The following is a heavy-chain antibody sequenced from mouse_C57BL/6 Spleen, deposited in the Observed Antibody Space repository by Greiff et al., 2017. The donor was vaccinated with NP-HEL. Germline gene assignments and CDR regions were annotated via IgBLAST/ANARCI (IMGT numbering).Heavy chain of an antibody. V-gene: IGHV10-1*01. Sequence: EVHLVESGGGLVQPKGSLKLSCAASGFSFNTYAMNWVRQAPGKGLEWVARIRSKSNNYATYYADSVKDRFTISRDDSESMLYLQMNNLKTEDTAMYYCVREPYYFDYWGQGTTLTVSS. CDR1: GFSFNTYA. CDR2: IRSKSNNYAT. CDR3: VREPYYFDY. J-gene: IGHJ2*01.